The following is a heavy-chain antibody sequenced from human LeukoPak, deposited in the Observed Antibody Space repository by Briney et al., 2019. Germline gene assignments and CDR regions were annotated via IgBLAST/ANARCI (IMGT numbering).Heavy chain of an antibody. CDR1: GGSFSGYY. V-gene: IGHV4-34*01. J-gene: IGHJ4*02. CDR3: ARDLMGYFDY. Sequence: SETLSLTCAVYGGSFSGYYWSWIRQPPGKGLEWIGEINHSGSTNYNPSLKSRVTISVDRSKNQFSLKLSSVTAADTAVYYCARDLMGYFDYWGQGTLVTVSS. CDR2: INHSGST.